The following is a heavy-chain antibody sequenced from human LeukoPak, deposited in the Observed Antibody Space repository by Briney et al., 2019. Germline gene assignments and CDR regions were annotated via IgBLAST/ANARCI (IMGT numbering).Heavy chain of an antibody. CDR1: GFTFSSYA. J-gene: IGHJ5*02. D-gene: IGHD3-16*02. CDR2: IKQDGSEK. V-gene: IGHV3-7*03. CDR3: ARDGLRRDYVWGSYRYNWFDP. Sequence: GGSLRLSCVASGFTFSSYAMSWVRQAPGKGLEWVANIKQDGSEKYNVDSVKGRFTISRDNAKNSLYLQMNSPRAEDTAVYYCARDGLRRDYVWGSYRYNWFDPWGQGTLVTVSS.